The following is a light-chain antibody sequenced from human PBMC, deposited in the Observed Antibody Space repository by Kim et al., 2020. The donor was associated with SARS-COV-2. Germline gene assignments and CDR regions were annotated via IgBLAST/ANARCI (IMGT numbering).Light chain of an antibody. J-gene: IGLJ3*02. Sequence: QKVTISCSGSSTNIGNNYVSWYQQLPGTAPKLLIYDNSERPSGIPDRFSGSKSGTSATLGITGLQTGDEADYYCGTWDSSLSTGVFGGGTQLTVL. CDR2: DNS. CDR3: GTWDSSLSTGV. V-gene: IGLV1-51*01. CDR1: STNIGNNY.